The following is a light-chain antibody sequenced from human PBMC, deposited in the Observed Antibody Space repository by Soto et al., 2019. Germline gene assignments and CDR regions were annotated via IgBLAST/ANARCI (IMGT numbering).Light chain of an antibody. Sequence: IQLTQSPSSLSASVGDRVTISCRASQGISSYLGWYQQKPGKAPNLLIYAASTLQSGVPSRFSGSGSGTDFALTITSLQAEDFATYYCQQLRMYPSTFGGGTKVDIK. CDR1: QGISSY. CDR2: AAS. CDR3: QQLRMYPST. J-gene: IGKJ4*01. V-gene: IGKV1-9*01.